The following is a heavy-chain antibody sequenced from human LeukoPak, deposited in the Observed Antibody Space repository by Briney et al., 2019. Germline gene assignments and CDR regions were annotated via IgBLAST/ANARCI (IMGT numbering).Heavy chain of an antibody. D-gene: IGHD6-13*01. CDR3: VGFRATAGLY. J-gene: IGHJ4*02. Sequence: GGSLRLSCAASGFTFSSYAMYWVRQAPGKGLEYVSATTSNGGSTYYADSVKGRFTISRDNSKNTLYLQMSSLRAEDTAVYYCVGFRATAGLYWGQGTLVTVSS. V-gene: IGHV3-64D*06. CDR2: TTSNGGST. CDR1: GFTFSSYA.